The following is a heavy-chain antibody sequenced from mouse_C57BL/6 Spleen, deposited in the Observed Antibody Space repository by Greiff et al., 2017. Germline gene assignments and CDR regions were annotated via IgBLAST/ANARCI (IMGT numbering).Heavy chain of an antibody. V-gene: IGHV1-55*01. CDR1: GYTFTSYW. Sequence: VQLQQSGAELVKPGASVKMSCKASGYTFTSYWITWVKQRPGQGLEWIGDIYPGSGSTNYNEKFKSKATLTVDTSSSTAYMQLSSLTSEDSAVYYCAGSSEPCAMDYWGQGTTVTVSS. J-gene: IGHJ4*01. D-gene: IGHD1-1*01. CDR3: AGSSEPCAMDY. CDR2: IYPGSGST.